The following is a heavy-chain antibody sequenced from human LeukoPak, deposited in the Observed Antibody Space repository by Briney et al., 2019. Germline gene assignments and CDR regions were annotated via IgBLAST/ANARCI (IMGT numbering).Heavy chain of an antibody. V-gene: IGHV3-7*03. D-gene: IGHD6-6*01. CDR1: GFNISPFW. CDR2: IRGDGSRL. CDR3: AKGSAAGRPYYFDY. J-gene: IGHJ4*02. Sequence: GGSLRLSCVASGFNISPFWMTWVRQAPDKGLEWVANIRGDGSRLYYVDSVKGRFTISRDNSKNTLDLQMNSLRVEDTAVYYCAKGSAAGRPYYFDYWGQGSLGTVSS.